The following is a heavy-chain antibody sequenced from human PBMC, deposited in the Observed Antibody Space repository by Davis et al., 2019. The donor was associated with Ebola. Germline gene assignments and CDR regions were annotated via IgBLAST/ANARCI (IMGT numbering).Heavy chain of an antibody. V-gene: IGHV3-7*03. CDR1: GFTFSSYW. CDR3: ARAGYCSSTSCYMVGYFQH. CDR2: IKQDGSEK. D-gene: IGHD2-2*02. J-gene: IGHJ1*01. Sequence: GESLKISCAASGFTFSSYWMSWVRPAPGQVLEWVANIKQDGSEKYDVDSRKGRFTISRDNAKNSLYLQMNSLRAEDTAVYYCARAGYCSSTSCYMVGYFQHWGQGTLVTVSS.